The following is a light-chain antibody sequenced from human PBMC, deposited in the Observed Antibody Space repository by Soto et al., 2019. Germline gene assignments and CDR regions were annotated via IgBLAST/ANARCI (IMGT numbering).Light chain of an antibody. CDR1: QSVRSSY. CDR3: QQYGDSPL. J-gene: IGKJ3*01. V-gene: IGKV3-20*01. Sequence: EIVLTHSPCTLSFSPGERSTLSCRASQSVRSSYLAWYQQKPGQAPRLLIYGASSGATGIPDRFSGSGSGTDFTLTISRLEPEDFAVYYCQQYGDSPLFGPGTKVDIK. CDR2: GAS.